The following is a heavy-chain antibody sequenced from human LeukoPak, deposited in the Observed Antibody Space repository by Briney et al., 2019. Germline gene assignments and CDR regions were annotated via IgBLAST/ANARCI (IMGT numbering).Heavy chain of an antibody. V-gene: IGHV1-2*02. CDR3: ARTTYYYDSSGYLRY. D-gene: IGHD3-22*01. Sequence: GASVKVSCKASGYTFTGYYMHWVRQAHRQGLEWMGWINPNSGGTNYAQKFQGRGTMIRDKSISTAYMELSRLRSDDTGVYYCARTTYYYDSSGYLRYWGQGALVTVSS. J-gene: IGHJ4*02. CDR1: GYTFTGYY. CDR2: INPNSGGT.